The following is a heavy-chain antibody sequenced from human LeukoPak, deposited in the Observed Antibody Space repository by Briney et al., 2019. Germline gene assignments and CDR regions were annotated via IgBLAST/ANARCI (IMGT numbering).Heavy chain of an antibody. V-gene: IGHV4-34*01. CDR3: ARASAASAGGKNFDY. J-gene: IGHJ4*02. CDR2: INHSGST. CDR1: GGSFSGYY. D-gene: IGHD3-16*01. Sequence: PSETLSLTCAVYGGSFSGYYWSWIRQPPGKGLEWIGEINHSGSTNYNPSLKSRVTISVDTSKNQFSLKLSSVTAADTAVYYCARASAASAGGKNFDYWGQGTLVTVSS.